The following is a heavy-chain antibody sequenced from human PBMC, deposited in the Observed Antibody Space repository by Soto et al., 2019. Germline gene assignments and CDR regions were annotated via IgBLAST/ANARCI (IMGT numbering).Heavy chain of an antibody. J-gene: IGHJ4*02. V-gene: IGHV3-30*18. CDR2: ISYDENNK. D-gene: IGHD7-27*01. CDR1: GFTFSSYG. Sequence: GGSLRLSCAASGFTFSSYGMNWVRHAPGKGLEWVAVISYDENNKYYADSVKGRFTISRDNSKNTLYLQMNSLRAEDTAVYYCAKVLTGDLDYWGQGTLVTVSS. CDR3: AKVLTGDLDY.